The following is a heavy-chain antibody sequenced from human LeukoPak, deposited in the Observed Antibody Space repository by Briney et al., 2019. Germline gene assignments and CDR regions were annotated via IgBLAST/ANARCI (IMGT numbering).Heavy chain of an antibody. CDR1: GYTLTELS. D-gene: IGHD5-12*01. Sequence: ASVKDSCKVSGYTLTELSMHWVRQAHGKGLEWMGGFDPEDGETIYAQKFQGRVTMTEDTSTDTAYMELSSLRSEDTAVYYCATAPGTLRFFDYWGQGTLVTVSS. V-gene: IGHV1-24*01. CDR3: ATAPGTLRFFDY. J-gene: IGHJ4*02. CDR2: FDPEDGET.